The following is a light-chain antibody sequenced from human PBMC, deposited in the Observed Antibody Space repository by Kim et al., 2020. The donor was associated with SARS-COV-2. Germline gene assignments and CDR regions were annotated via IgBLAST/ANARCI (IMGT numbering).Light chain of an antibody. CDR3: QQRSNWPPWT. CDR1: KSIGTY. Sequence: PGERATISGRASKSIGTYLAWYQHKHGKATRLLIYDASKRAAGIPARFSGSGSGTDFTLSISSLEPEDFAVYYCQQRSNWPPWTFGQGTKVDIK. CDR2: DAS. J-gene: IGKJ1*01. V-gene: IGKV3-11*01.